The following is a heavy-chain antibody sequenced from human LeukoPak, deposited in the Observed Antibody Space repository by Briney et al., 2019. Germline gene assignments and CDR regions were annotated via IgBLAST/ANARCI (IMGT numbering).Heavy chain of an antibody. CDR3: ATMANYVWGSYRYYYYMDV. J-gene: IGHJ6*03. V-gene: IGHV1-24*01. CDR1: GYTLTELS. CDR2: FDPEDGET. Sequence: ASVKVSCKVSGYTLTELSMHWVRQAPGKGLEWMGGFDPEDGETIYAQKFQGRVTMTEDTSTDTAYMELSSLRSEDTAVYYCATMANYVWGSYRYYYYMDVRGKGTTVTVSS. D-gene: IGHD3-16*02.